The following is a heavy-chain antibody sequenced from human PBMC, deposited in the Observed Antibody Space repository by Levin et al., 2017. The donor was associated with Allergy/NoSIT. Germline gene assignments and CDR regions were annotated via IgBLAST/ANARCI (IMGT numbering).Heavy chain of an antibody. CDR1: GGSISSSTSY. V-gene: IGHV4-39*01. J-gene: IGHJ4*02. D-gene: IGHD1-26*01. CDR2: VFYSGST. Sequence: SETLSLTCIVSGGSISSSTSYWAWIRQPPGKGLEWIGNVFYSGSTYYNPSLKSRVTISVDTSKNQFSLKLSSVTATDTAVYFCARQNSGSYGGSVDYWGQGTLVTVSS. CDR3: ARQNSGSYGGSVDY.